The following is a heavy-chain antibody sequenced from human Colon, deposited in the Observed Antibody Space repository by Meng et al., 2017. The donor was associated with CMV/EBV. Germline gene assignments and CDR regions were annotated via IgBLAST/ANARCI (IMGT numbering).Heavy chain of an antibody. CDR3: AHLDGTTWYYYDY. Sequence: FSGFSLRTSGVAVGWFRQPPGEALEWLAHIYWNGDKYYSTSLKSRLTITKDTSKNQVVLTMTNVDPVDTATYYCAHLDGTTWYYYDYWGQGTLVTVSS. V-gene: IGHV2-5*01. CDR2: IYWNGDK. J-gene: IGHJ4*02. D-gene: IGHD5-24*01. CDR1: GFSLRTSGVA.